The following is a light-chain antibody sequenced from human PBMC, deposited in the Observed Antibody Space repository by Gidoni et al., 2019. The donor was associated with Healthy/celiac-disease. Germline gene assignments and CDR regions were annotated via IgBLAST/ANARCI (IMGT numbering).Light chain of an antibody. CDR3: AAWDDSLNAWV. CDR1: SSNIGSDT. Sequence: QSVMNQPPAASGTHGQGVTISCSGSSSNIGSDTVNWYQPLPGTAPNLLIYSNNQRPPGVPDRFSGSTSGTSASLAISGLQSEDEADYYCAAWDDSLNAWVFGGGTKLTVL. J-gene: IGLJ3*02. CDR2: SNN. V-gene: IGLV1-44*01.